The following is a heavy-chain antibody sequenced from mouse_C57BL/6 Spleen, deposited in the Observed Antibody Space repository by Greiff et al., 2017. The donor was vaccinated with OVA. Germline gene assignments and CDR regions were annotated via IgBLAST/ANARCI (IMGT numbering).Heavy chain of an antibody. D-gene: IGHD1-1*02. CDR1: GFKIKDYY. V-gene: IGHV14-2*01. Sequence: VQLQQSGAELVKPGASVKLSCTASGFKIKDYYMHWVTQRPEQGLEWIGRIDPEDGETTYAQKFQGKATITADKSSNTAYLQLSSLTSEVTAVYCCARWCDTSDWGQGTLVTVSA. CDR3: ARWCDTSD. CDR2: IDPEDGET. J-gene: IGHJ3*01.